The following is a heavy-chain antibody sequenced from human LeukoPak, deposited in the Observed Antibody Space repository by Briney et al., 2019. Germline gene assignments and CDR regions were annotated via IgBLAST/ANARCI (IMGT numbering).Heavy chain of an antibody. J-gene: IGHJ4*02. Sequence: GGSLRLSCAASGFTFSSYSMNWVRQAPGKGLEWVSSISSSSSYIYYADSVKGRFTISRDNAKNSLYLQMNSLRAEDTDVYYCARVGPTIAVAGTVDYWGQGTLVTVSS. CDR2: ISSSSSYI. CDR3: ARVGPTIAVAGTVDY. V-gene: IGHV3-21*01. D-gene: IGHD6-19*01. CDR1: GFTFSSYS.